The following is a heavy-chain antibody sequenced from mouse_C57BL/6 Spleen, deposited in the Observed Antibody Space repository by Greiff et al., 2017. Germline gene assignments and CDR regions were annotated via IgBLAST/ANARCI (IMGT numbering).Heavy chain of an antibody. J-gene: IGHJ3*01. V-gene: IGHV7-3*01. Sequence: DVQLVESGGGLVQPGGSLSLSCAASGFTFTDYYMSWVRQPPGKALEWLGFIRNKANGYTTEYSASVKGRFTISRDNSQSILYLQMNALRAEDSATYYCARSHYYSNYGFAYWGQGTLVTVSA. CDR2: IRNKANGYTT. CDR1: GFTFTDYY. CDR3: ARSHYYSNYGFAY. D-gene: IGHD2-5*01.